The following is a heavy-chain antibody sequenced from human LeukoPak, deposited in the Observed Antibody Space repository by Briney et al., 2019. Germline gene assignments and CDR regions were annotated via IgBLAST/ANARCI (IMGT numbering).Heavy chain of an antibody. CDR1: GYTFTGYY. Sequence: ASVKVSCKASGYTFTGYYMHWVRQAPGQGLEWMGWINPNSGGTNYAQKFQGRVTMTRDTSISTAYMELSRLRSDDTAVYYCARGGYYDSSGYYYGYYFDYWGQATLVTVSS. D-gene: IGHD3-22*01. J-gene: IGHJ4*02. CDR2: INPNSGGT. V-gene: IGHV1-2*02. CDR3: ARGGYYDSSGYYYGYYFDY.